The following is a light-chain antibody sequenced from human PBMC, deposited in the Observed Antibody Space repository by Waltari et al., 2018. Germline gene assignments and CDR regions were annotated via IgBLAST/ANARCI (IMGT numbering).Light chain of an antibody. Sequence: ETVMTQSTATLSVSPGEGATLSCRASQSVGSTVAWYQQKPGQAPRLLMYGASTRAAGIPARFSGSGSGTEFTLTISSLQSEDFAIYFCQQYHNWPPGTFGQGTTVEIK. CDR2: GAS. CDR3: QQYHNWPPGT. J-gene: IGKJ1*01. CDR1: QSVGST. V-gene: IGKV3-15*01.